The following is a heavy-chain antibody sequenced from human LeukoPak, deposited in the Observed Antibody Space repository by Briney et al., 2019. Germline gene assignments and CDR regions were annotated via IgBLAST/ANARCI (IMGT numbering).Heavy chain of an antibody. V-gene: IGHV3-48*04. CDR2: ISSSGSTI. Sequence: GGSLRLSGAASGFTFSSYSMNWVRQAPGKGLEWVSYISSSGSTIDYADSVKGRFTISRDNAKNSLYLQMNSLRAEDTAVYYCSRLRGYSYGYADYWGQGTLVTVSS. J-gene: IGHJ4*02. CDR3: SRLRGYSYGYADY. D-gene: IGHD5-18*01. CDR1: GFTFSSYS.